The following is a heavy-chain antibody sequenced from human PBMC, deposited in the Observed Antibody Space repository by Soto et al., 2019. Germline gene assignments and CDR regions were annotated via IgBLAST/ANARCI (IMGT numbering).Heavy chain of an antibody. J-gene: IGHJ3*02. CDR1: GFTFSSYG. Sequence: GGSLRLSCAASGFTFSSYGMHWVRQASGKGLEWVAVISYDGSNKYCADSVKGRFTISRDNSKNTLYLQMNSLRAGDTAVYYCAKAMVVVTAISGGGGFDNWGEGTLGTVSS. CDR2: ISYDGSNK. D-gene: IGHD2-21*02. CDR3: AKAMVVVTAISGGGGFDN. V-gene: IGHV3-30*18.